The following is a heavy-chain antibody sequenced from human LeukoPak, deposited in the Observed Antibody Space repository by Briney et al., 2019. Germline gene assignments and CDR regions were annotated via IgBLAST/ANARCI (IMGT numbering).Heavy chain of an antibody. D-gene: IGHD3-22*01. CDR2: ISGSGVST. J-gene: IGHJ4*02. CDR1: GFTFSSYA. Sequence: GGSLRLSCAASGFTFSSYAMSWVRQAPGKGLEWVSAISGSGVSTYYADSVKGRFTISRDNSENTLYLQMNSLRAEDKAVYYCAKADSSGYYYVGSYYFDYWGQGTLVTVSS. V-gene: IGHV3-23*01. CDR3: AKADSSGYYYVGSYYFDY.